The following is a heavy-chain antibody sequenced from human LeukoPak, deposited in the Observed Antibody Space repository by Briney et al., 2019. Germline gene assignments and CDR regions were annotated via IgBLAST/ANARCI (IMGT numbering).Heavy chain of an antibody. CDR3: ARDTPQMDV. J-gene: IGHJ6*04. CDR2: ISAYNGNT. V-gene: IGHV1-18*04. Sequence: GASVKVSCKASGYTFTGYYMHWVRQAPGQGLEWMGWISAYNGNTNYAQKLQGRVTMTTDTSTSTAYMELRSLRSDDTAVYYCARDTPQMDVWGKGTTVTVSS. CDR1: GYTFTGYY.